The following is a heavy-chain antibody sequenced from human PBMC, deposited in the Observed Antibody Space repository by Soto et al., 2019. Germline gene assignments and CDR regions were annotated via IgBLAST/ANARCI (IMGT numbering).Heavy chain of an antibody. CDR2: MNHSGST. D-gene: IGHD2-15*01. CDR1: GGSFSGYY. J-gene: IGHJ4*02. CDR3: ARVGDIWGLDY. V-gene: IGHV4-34*01. Sequence: QVQLQQWGAGLLKPSETLSLTGAVYGGSFSGYYWSWIRQPPAQGLEWIGEMNHSGSTNYNPSLNSRVTISVDTSKNQFSLKLSSVTAADTAVYYCARVGDIWGLDYWGQGTLVTVSS.